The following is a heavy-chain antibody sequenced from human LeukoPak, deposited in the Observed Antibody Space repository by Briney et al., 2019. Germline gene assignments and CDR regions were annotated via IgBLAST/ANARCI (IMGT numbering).Heavy chain of an antibody. J-gene: IGHJ3*02. V-gene: IGHV1-2*02. D-gene: IGHD3-22*01. CDR3: ARGPITMIVVALGAFDI. Sequence: ASVKVSCKASGYIFTGYYMHWVRQAPGQGLEWMGWINPNSGGTNYAQKFQGRVTMTRDTSISTAYMELSSLRSDDTAVYYCARGPITMIVVALGAFDIWGQGTMVTVSS. CDR1: GYIFTGYY. CDR2: INPNSGGT.